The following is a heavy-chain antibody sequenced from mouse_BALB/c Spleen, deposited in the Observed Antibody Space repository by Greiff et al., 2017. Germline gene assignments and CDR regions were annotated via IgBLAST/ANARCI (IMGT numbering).Heavy chain of an antibody. Sequence: VQLQQSGAELAKPGASVKMSCKASGYTFTSYWMHWVKQRPGQGLEWIGYINPSTGYTEYNQKFKDKATLTADKSSSTAYMQLSSLTSEDSAVYYCARLDYYGGYYAMDYWGQGTSVTVSS. D-gene: IGHD1-1*01. J-gene: IGHJ4*01. CDR1: GYTFTSYW. V-gene: IGHV1-7*01. CDR2: INPSTGYT. CDR3: ARLDYYGGYYAMDY.